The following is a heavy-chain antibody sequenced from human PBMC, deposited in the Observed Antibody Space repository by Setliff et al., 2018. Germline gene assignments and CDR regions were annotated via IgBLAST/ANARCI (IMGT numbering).Heavy chain of an antibody. J-gene: IGHJ4*02. CDR1: GFTFNNYF. V-gene: IGHV3-23*01. CDR3: ANYEQRPRNLDY. D-gene: IGHD6-25*01. CDR2: ISNSGGEI. Sequence: PGGSLRLSCAASGFTFNNYFMIWVRQAPGKGLEWVSSISNSGGEIHYADSAKGRFTISRDNPRSTLYLQMNSLRAEDTALYYCANYEQRPRNLDYWGQGTLVTVSS.